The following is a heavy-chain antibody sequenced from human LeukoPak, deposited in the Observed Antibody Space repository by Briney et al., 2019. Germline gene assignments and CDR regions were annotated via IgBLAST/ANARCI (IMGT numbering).Heavy chain of an antibody. J-gene: IGHJ4*02. V-gene: IGHV3-21*01. CDR1: GFTFSNYA. D-gene: IGHD3-10*01. Sequence: GGSLRLSCAASGFTFSNYAMSWVRQAPGKGLEWVSTINDRGIATYYADSVKGRFTISRDNAKNSLYLQMNSLRAEDTAVYYCARDLSDYYLGYGSGRHDYWGQGTLVTVSS. CDR2: INDRGIAT. CDR3: ARDLSDYYLGYGSGRHDY.